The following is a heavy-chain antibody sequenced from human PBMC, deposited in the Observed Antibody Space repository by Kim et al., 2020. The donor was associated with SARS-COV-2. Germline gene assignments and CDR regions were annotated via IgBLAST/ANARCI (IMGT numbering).Heavy chain of an antibody. CDR1: GFTVSSNY. D-gene: IGHD3-10*01. CDR2: IYSGGST. CDR3: ARAPHYGSGSYYPAEGMDV. V-gene: IGHV3-53*01. Sequence: GGSLRLSCAASGFTVSSNYMSWVRQAPGKGLEWVSVIYSGGSTYYADSVKGRFTISRDNSKNTLYLQMNSLRAEDTAVYYCARAPHYGSGSYYPAEGMDVWGQGTTVTVSS. J-gene: IGHJ6*02.